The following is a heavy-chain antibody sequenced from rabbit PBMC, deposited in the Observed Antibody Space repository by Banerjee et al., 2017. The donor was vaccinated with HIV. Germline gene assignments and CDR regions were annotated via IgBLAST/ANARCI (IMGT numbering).Heavy chain of an antibody. CDR3: VRDTVYAAYAAFGHATLHYFDL. V-gene: IGHV1S47*01. CDR2: IGTVEGST. D-gene: IGHD6-1*01. J-gene: IGHJ4*01. CDR1: GFDFSSYG. Sequence: QEQLVESGGGLVQPGGSLKLSCKASGFDFSSYGISWVRQAPGKGLEWIGIIGTVEGSTYYASWVNGRFTISSDNAQNTVFLQMPSLTAADTATYFCVRDTVYAAYAAFGHATLHYFDLWGPGTLVTVS.